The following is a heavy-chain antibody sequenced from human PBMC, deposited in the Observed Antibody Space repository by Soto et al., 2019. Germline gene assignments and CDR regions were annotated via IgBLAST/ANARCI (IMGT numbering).Heavy chain of an antibody. CDR1: GGSISPYY. V-gene: IGHV4-59*08. CDR2: IYYSGST. J-gene: IGHJ4*02. CDR3: ARRKVATETFDY. Sequence: ETLSLTCTVSGGSISPYYWSWIRQPPGRGLEWIGYIYYSGSTNYNPSLKSRVTISVDTSKNQFSLTVTSVTAADTAVYYCARRKVATETFDYWGQGTLVTVSS. D-gene: IGHD5-12*01.